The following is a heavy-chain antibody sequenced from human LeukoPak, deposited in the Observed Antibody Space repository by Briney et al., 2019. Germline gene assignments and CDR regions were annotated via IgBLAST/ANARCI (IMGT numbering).Heavy chain of an antibody. V-gene: IGHV4-4*07. Sequence: SETLSLTCTVPGGSISSYYWSWIRQPAGKGLEWIGRIYTSGSTNYNPSLKRRVTMSVDTSKNQFSLKLSSVTAADTAVYCCASVAAPKKYSSGWYGYNFDYWGQGALVTVSS. J-gene: IGHJ4*02. CDR2: IYTSGST. CDR3: ASVAAPKKYSSGWYGYNFDY. D-gene: IGHD6-19*01. CDR1: GGSISSYY.